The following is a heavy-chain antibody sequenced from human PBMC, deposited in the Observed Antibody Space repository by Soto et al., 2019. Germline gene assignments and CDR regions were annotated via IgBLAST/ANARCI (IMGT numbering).Heavy chain of an antibody. CDR1: GYSFTSYW. D-gene: IGHD6-6*01. Sequence: GESLKISCKGSGYSFTSYWISWVRQMPGKGLEWMGRIVPSDSYTNYSPSFQGHVTISADKSISTAYLQWSSLKASDTAMYYCARVSSIAARDYYYYGMDVWGQGTTVTVSS. V-gene: IGHV5-10-1*01. CDR3: ARVSSIAARDYYYYGMDV. J-gene: IGHJ6*02. CDR2: IVPSDSYT.